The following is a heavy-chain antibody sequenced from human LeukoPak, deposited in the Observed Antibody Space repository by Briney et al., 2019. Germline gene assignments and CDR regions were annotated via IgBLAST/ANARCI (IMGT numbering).Heavy chain of an antibody. CDR1: GYTFTSYG. CDR3: ARDRQQLVLTTHYYYYYMDV. Sequence: ASVKVSCKASGYTFTSYGISWVRQAPGQGLEWMGWISAYNGNTNYAQKLQGRVTMTTDTSTSTAYMELRSLRSDDTAVYYCARDRQQLVLTTHYYYYYMDVWGKGTTVTVSS. D-gene: IGHD6-13*01. V-gene: IGHV1-18*01. CDR2: ISAYNGNT. J-gene: IGHJ6*03.